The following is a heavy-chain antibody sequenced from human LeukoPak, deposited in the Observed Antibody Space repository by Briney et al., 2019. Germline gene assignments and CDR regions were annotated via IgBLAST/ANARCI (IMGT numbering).Heavy chain of an antibody. J-gene: IGHJ5*02. V-gene: IGHV1-69*04. Sequence: SVKVSFKSSGGTFSSYAISWVRQAPGQGLEWMGRIIPILGIANYAQKFQGRVTITADKSTSTAYMELSSLRSEDTAVYYCARGGYSNYPWFDPWGQGTLVTVSS. CDR2: IIPILGIA. CDR3: ARGGYSNYPWFDP. D-gene: IGHD4-11*01. CDR1: GGTFSSYA.